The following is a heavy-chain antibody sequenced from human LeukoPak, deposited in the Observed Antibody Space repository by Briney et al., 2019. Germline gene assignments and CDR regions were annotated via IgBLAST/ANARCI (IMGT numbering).Heavy chain of an antibody. J-gene: IGHJ3*02. Sequence: GGSLRLSCAASGFTFSTYGMHWVRQAPGKGLEWVAFIRYDGSNKYYADSVKGRFTISRDNSKNTLFLQMNSLRAEDTAVYYCARGLLYYDSSGYYQSDAFDIWGQGTMVTVSS. CDR3: ARGLLYYDSSGYYQSDAFDI. V-gene: IGHV3-30*02. D-gene: IGHD3-22*01. CDR1: GFTFSTYG. CDR2: IRYDGSNK.